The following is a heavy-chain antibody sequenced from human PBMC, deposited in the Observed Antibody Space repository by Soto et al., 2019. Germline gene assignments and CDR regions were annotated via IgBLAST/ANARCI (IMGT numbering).Heavy chain of an antibody. D-gene: IGHD6-13*01. V-gene: IGHV3-23*01. Sequence: GGSLRLSCAASGFTFSNYAMTWVRQAPGKGLEWVAAISGGGGGTYYADPVKGRFTISRDNSKNTLFLQMNSLGADDTAVYYCAKHAAAAAPDYWGQGTLVTVSS. CDR3: AKHAAAAAPDY. CDR2: ISGGGGGT. CDR1: GFTFSNYA. J-gene: IGHJ4*02.